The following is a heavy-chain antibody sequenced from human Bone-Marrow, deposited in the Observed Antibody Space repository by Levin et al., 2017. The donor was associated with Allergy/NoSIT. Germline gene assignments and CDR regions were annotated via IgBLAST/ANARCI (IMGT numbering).Heavy chain of an antibody. Sequence: SQTLSLTCTVSGGSIRSGNYYWSWIRQHPGKGLEWIGHIYYSGTAYHNPSLESRVSISVDTSKNQFSLNLSSVTAADTAVYYCARVINSGGKGWFDSWGQGTLVSVSS. CDR2: IYYSGTA. D-gene: IGHD4-23*01. CDR3: ARVINSGGKGWFDS. J-gene: IGHJ5*01. CDR1: GGSIRSGNYY. V-gene: IGHV4-31*03.